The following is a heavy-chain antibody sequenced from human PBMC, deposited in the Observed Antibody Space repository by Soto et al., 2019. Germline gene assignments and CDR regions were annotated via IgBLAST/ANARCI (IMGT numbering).Heavy chain of an antibody. V-gene: IGHV3-15*01. CDR3: TTAATTVTTIDY. CDR1: GFTFTNAW. Sequence: EVHLVESGGGLVKPGGSLRLSCAASGFTFTNAWMSWVRQAPGKGLQWVGRIKRETDGGTTDYAAPVKGRFTISRDDSRNTLYLPMNNLKIEDTAVYYCTTAATTVTTIDYWGQGTLVTVSS. D-gene: IGHD4-17*01. J-gene: IGHJ4*02. CDR2: IKRETDGGTT.